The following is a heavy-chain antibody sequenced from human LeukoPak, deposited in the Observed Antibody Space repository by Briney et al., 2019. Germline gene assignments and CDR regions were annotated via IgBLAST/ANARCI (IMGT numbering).Heavy chain of an antibody. J-gene: IGHJ5*02. CDR1: GYSISSGYY. CDR2: IYHSGST. CDR3: ARAPEQLVPHNWFDP. V-gene: IGHV4-38-2*02. Sequence: KPSETLSLTCTVSGYSISSGYYWGWIRQPPGKGLERTGSIYHSGSTYYNPSLKSRVTISVDTSKNQFSLKLSSVTAADTAVYYCARAPEQLVPHNWFDPWGQGTLVTVSS. D-gene: IGHD6-6*01.